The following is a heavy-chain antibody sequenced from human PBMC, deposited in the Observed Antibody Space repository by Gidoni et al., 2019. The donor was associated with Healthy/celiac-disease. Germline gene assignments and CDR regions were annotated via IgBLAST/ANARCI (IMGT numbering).Heavy chain of an antibody. D-gene: IGHD3-22*01. Sequence: EVQLVQSGAEVKKPGESLKISCKGSGYSFTSYWIGWVRQMPGKGLEWMGIIYPGDSDTRYSPSFQGQVTISADKSISTAYLQWSSLKASDTAMYYCARSYDSSGYHYYFDYWGQGTLVTVSS. CDR1: GYSFTSYW. V-gene: IGHV5-51*01. CDR2: IYPGDSDT. CDR3: ARSYDSSGYHYYFDY. J-gene: IGHJ4*02.